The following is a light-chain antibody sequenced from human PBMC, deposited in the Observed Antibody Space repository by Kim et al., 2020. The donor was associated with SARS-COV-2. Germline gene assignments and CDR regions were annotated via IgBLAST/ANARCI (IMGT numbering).Light chain of an antibody. Sequence: NFTLTQPHSVSESPGKTVTISCTGSSGSIASNYVQWYQQRPGSAPTTVIYEDNQRPSGVPDRFSGSIDSSSNSASLTISGLKTEDEADYYCQSYDGSNHWVFGGGTKLTVL. J-gene: IGLJ3*02. CDR1: SGSIASNY. CDR2: EDN. V-gene: IGLV6-57*02. CDR3: QSYDGSNHWV.